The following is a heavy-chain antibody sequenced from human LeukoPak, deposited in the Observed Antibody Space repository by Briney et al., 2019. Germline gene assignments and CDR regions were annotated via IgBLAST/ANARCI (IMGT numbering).Heavy chain of an antibody. CDR2: FSGSGGST. J-gene: IGHJ3*02. CDR1: GFTFTSYA. V-gene: IGHV3-23*01. Sequence: GGSLRLSCAASGFTFTSYAMSWVRQAPGKGLEWVSVFSGSGGSTYYADSVKGRFTISRDNSKNTLYLQMNSLRAEDTAVYYCARMGIAGTYDAFDIRGQGTMVTVSS. CDR3: ARMGIAGTYDAFDI. D-gene: IGHD6-13*01.